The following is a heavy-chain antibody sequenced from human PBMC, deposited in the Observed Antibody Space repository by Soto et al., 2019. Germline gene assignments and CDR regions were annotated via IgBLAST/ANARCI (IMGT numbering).Heavy chain of an antibody. V-gene: IGHV1-2*04. CDR2: INPNSGGT. D-gene: IGHD1-20*01. CDR1: GYTFTGYY. J-gene: IGHJ6*02. CDR3: ARDLGITGTQNYYYYGMDV. Sequence: QVQLVQSGAEVKKPGASVKVSCKASGYTFTGYYMHWVRQAPGQGLEWLGWINPNSGGTNYAQKFQGWVTKTRDTSISTAYMELSRLRSDDTAVYYCARDLGITGTQNYYYYGMDVWGQGTTVTVSS.